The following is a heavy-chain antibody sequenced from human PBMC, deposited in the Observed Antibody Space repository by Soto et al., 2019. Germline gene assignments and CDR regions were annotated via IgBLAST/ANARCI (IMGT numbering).Heavy chain of an antibody. V-gene: IGHV5-10-1*01. CDR1: GYSFTSYW. J-gene: IGHJ6*01. CDR3: ARHPDFWITHGMDV. CDR2: IDPSDSYT. D-gene: IGHD3-3*01. Sequence: PVESLTTSCKGSGYSFTSYWISWVLQMPGKGLEWMGRIDPSDSYTNYSPSFQGHVTISADKSISTAYLQWSSLKASDTAMYYCARHPDFWITHGMDVWGQGTTVTVSS.